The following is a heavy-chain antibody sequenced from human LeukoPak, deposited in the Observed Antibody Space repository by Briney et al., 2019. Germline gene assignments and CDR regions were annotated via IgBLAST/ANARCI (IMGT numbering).Heavy chain of an antibody. CDR3: TREVATLEFYYYYYYYMDV. CDR2: IRSKAYGGTT. D-gene: IGHD5-12*01. V-gene: IGHV3-49*04. Sequence: GGSLRLSCTASGFTFGDYAMSWVRQAPGKGLEWVGFIRSKAYGGTTEYAASVKGRFTISRDDSKSIAYLQMNSLKTEDTAVYYCTREVATLEFYYYYYYYMDVWGKGTTVTISS. J-gene: IGHJ6*03. CDR1: GFTFGDYA.